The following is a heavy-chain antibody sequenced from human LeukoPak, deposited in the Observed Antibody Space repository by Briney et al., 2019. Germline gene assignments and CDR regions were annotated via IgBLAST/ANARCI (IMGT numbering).Heavy chain of an antibody. D-gene: IGHD5-24*01. Sequence: PGGSLRLSCAASGFTFSSYGMHWVRQAPGKGLEWVAVISYDGSNKYYADSVKGRFTISRDNYKNTLYLQMNSLRAEDTAVYYCARDGDGYKSYFDYWGQGTLVTVSS. CDR1: GFTFSSYG. CDR2: ISYDGSNK. CDR3: ARDGDGYKSYFDY. V-gene: IGHV3-30*03. J-gene: IGHJ4*02.